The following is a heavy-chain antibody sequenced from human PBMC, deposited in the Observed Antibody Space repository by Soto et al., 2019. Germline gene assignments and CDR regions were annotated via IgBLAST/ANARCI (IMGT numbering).Heavy chain of an antibody. J-gene: IGHJ6*02. Sequence: ASVKVSCKASGYTFSTSGMSWLRQAPGQGLEWMGWISTYNGDTNDAPKFQDRVTMTSDTSTSTVYMELRSLRSDDTAVYYCARDPTYSDNGMVFPAKYGMDVWGQGTTVTVSS. CDR1: GYTFSTSG. V-gene: IGHV1-18*01. D-gene: IGHD3-22*01. CDR3: ARDPTYSDNGMVFPAKYGMDV. CDR2: ISTYNGDT.